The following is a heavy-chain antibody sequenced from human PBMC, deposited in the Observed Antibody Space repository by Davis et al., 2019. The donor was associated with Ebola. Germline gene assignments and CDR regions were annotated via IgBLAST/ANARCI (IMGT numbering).Heavy chain of an antibody. V-gene: IGHV5-51*01. D-gene: IGHD3-10*01. CDR3: ARQPPMDYGSGNYYYGMDV. CDR2: IYPGDSDT. Sequence: KVSCKGSGYGFTSYWIGWVRQMPGKGLEWMGIIYPGDSDTRYSPSFQGQVTISADKSISTAYLQWSSLKASDTAMYYCARQPPMDYGSGNYYYGMDVWGQGTTVTVSS. J-gene: IGHJ6*02. CDR1: GYGFTSYW.